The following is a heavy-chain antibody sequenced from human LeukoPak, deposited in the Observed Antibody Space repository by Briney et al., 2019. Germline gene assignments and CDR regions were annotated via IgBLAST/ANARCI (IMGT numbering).Heavy chain of an antibody. J-gene: IGHJ3*02. CDR3: ARDLLGELGAFDI. CDR2: IIPIFGTA. CDR1: GGTFSSYA. D-gene: IGHD3-16*01. V-gene: IGHV1-69*06. Sequence: GASVKVSCKASGGTFSSYAISWVRQAPGQGLEWMGGIIPIFGTANYAQKFQGRVTITADKSTSTAYMELSSLRSEDTAVYYCARDLLGELGAFDIWGQGTMVTVSS.